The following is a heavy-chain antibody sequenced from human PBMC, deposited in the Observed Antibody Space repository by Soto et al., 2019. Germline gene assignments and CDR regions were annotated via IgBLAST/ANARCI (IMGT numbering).Heavy chain of an antibody. CDR2: ISPNSGNT. CDR3: ARSTPPRYCSGGSCYYGAFDI. D-gene: IGHD2-15*01. V-gene: IGHV1-2*04. J-gene: IGHJ3*02. CDR1: GYTFTGYY. Sequence: EASVKVSCKASGYTFTGYYMHWVRQAPGQGLEWMGWISPNSGNTNYAQKFQDCVTMTRDTSISTAYMELSRLRSDDTAVYYCARSTPPRYCSGGSCYYGAFDIWGQGTMVTVS.